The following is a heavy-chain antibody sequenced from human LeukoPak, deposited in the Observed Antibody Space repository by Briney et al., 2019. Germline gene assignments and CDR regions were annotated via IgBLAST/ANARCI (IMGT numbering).Heavy chain of an antibody. J-gene: IGHJ3*02. Sequence: GASVKVSCKASGYTFTSYDINWVRQAPGQGLGWMGWINPNSGVTNYAQKFQVRVTMTGDTSISTVYMELSRLRSDDTAVYYCARDLRLAVSGTSGFDIWGQGTVVTVSS. V-gene: IGHV1-2*02. CDR3: ARDLRLAVSGTSGFDI. CDR2: INPNSGVT. CDR1: GYTFTSYD. D-gene: IGHD6-19*01.